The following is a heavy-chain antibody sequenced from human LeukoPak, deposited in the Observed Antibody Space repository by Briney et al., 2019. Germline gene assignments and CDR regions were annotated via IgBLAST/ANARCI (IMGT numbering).Heavy chain of an antibody. CDR1: GYTFTSSG. Sequence: ASVKVSCKASGYTFTSSGISWVRQAPGQGLEWMGWISAYNGNTNYAQKLQGRVTMTTDTSTSTAYMELRSLRSDDTAVYYCARRPFNYYDSSGARDAFDIWGQGTMVTVSS. CDR3: ARRPFNYYDSSGARDAFDI. D-gene: IGHD3-22*01. V-gene: IGHV1-18*01. CDR2: ISAYNGNT. J-gene: IGHJ3*02.